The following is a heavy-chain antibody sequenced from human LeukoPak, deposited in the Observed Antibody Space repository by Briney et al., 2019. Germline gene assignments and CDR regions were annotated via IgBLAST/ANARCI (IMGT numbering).Heavy chain of an antibody. CDR1: GFTFSNYA. Sequence: SGGSLRLSCAASGFTFSNYAIHWVRQAPGKGLEWVALISSDGSNKYYADSVKGRFTISRDNSKNTLYLQMNSLRAEDTAVYYCARDPLWLRFPCYLEYWGQGALVTVSS. V-gene: IGHV3-30-3*01. J-gene: IGHJ4*02. D-gene: IGHD5-12*01. CDR3: ARDPLWLRFPCYLEY. CDR2: ISSDGSNK.